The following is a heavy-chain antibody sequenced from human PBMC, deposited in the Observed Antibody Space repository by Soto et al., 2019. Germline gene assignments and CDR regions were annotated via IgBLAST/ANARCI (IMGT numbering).Heavy chain of an antibody. D-gene: IGHD4-17*01. J-gene: IGHJ4*02. CDR1: GFTFSSYG. CDR2: IWYDGSNK. V-gene: IGHV3-33*01. Sequence: PGGSLRLSCAASGFTFSSYGMHWVRQAPGKGLEWVAVIWYDGSNKYYADSVKGRFTISRDNSKNTLYLQMNSLRAEDTAVYYCAREDDYGDYGRFYFDYWGQGTLVTVSS. CDR3: AREDDYGDYGRFYFDY.